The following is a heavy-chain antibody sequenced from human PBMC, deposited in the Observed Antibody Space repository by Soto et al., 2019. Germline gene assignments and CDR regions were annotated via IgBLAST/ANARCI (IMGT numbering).Heavy chain of an antibody. Sequence: QVQLVQSAAEVKKTGASVKVSCKASGYSFINYDINWVRQAPGRGLEWMVWMNPNSGNTGYAQKSQGRVTMTSDTSINTGYRELSSLTSDDTALYYCARETSRSSSGPAYWGPGTLVTVSS. CDR3: ARETSRSSSGPAY. J-gene: IGHJ4*02. V-gene: IGHV1-8*01. CDR2: MNPNSGNT. CDR1: GYSFINYD. D-gene: IGHD6-6*01.